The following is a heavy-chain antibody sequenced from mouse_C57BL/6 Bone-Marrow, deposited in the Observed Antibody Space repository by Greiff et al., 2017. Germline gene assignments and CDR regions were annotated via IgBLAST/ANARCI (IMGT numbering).Heavy chain of an antibody. CDR2: ISSGGSYT. CDR3: ARLFYCDY. Sequence: EVKLVESGGDLVKPGGSLKLSCAASGFTFSSYGMSWVRQTPDKRLEWVATISSGGSYTYYPDSVKGRVTISRDNAKHTLYLQMSSLKSEDTAMYYCARLFYCDYWGQGTTLTVSS. J-gene: IGHJ2*01. V-gene: IGHV5-6*01. CDR1: GFTFSSYG.